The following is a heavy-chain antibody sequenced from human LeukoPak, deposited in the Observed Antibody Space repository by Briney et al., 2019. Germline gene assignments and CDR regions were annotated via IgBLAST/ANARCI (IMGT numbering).Heavy chain of an antibody. CDR3: ARDPVDQPYWFFDL. J-gene: IGHJ2*01. D-gene: IGHD2-2*01. CDR2: IYYSGST. Sequence: SETLSLTCTVSGGSISGSYWNWIRQPPGKGLEWIGYIYYSGSTNYNRSLKSRVTISVDTSKKQFSLKLSSVTAADTAVYYCARDPVDQPYWFFDLWGRGTLVTVSS. CDR1: GGSISGSY. V-gene: IGHV4-59*01.